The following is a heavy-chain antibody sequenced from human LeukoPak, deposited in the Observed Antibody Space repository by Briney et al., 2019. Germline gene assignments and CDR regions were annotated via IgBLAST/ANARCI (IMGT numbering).Heavy chain of an antibody. J-gene: IGHJ4*02. D-gene: IGHD3-9*01. CDR1: GFTFSSYA. CDR2: IKQDGSEK. V-gene: IGHV3-7*01. CDR3: ARVDSSDQYFDY. Sequence: GGSLRLSCAASGFTFSSYAMHWVRQAPGKGLEWVANIKQDGSEKYYVDSVKGRFTISRDNAKNSLYLQMNSLRAEDTAVYYCARVDSSDQYFDYWGQGTLVTVSS.